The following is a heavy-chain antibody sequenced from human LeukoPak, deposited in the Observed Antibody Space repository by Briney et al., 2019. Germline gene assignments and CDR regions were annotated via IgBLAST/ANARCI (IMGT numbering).Heavy chain of an antibody. D-gene: IGHD6-13*01. CDR3: AKTRPLDSSSWSHGDY. Sequence: GGSLSLSCAASGFTFSIYAMSWVRQAPGKGLEWVSAISGSGDSTYYGDSVKGRFTISRDNSKNTLYLQMNSLRAEDTAVYYCAKTRPLDSSSWSHGDYWGQGTLVTVSS. V-gene: IGHV3-23*01. CDR2: ISGSGDST. J-gene: IGHJ4*02. CDR1: GFTFSIYA.